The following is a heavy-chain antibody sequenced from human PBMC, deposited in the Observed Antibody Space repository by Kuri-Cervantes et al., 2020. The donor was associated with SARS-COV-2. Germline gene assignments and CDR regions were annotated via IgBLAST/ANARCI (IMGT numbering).Heavy chain of an antibody. D-gene: IGHD4-17*01. J-gene: IGHJ4*02. Sequence: GESLKISCAASGFTFSDYYMSWIRQAPGKGLEWVSYISSSSSYTNYADSVKGRFTISRDNAKNSLYLQMNSLRAEDTAVYYCAKGGSGGDYVFDYWGQGTLVTVSS. CDR1: GFTFSDYY. CDR3: AKGGSGGDYVFDY. CDR2: ISSSSSYT. V-gene: IGHV3-11*06.